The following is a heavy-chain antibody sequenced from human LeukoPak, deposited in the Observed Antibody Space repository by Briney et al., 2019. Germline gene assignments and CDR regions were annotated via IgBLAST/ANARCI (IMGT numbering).Heavy chain of an antibody. CDR2: INHSGST. D-gene: IGHD6-13*01. CDR1: GGSFSGYY. Sequence: SETLSLTCAVYGGSFSGYYWGWIRQPPGKGLEWIGEINHSGSTNYNPSLKSRVTISVDTSKNQFSLNLGSVTAADTAVYYRARRGIAAAGYDYWGQGTLVTVSS. J-gene: IGHJ4*02. CDR3: ARRGIAAAGYDY. V-gene: IGHV4-34*01.